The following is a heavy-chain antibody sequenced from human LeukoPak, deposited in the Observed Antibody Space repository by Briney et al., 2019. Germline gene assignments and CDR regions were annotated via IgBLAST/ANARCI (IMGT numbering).Heavy chain of an antibody. J-gene: IGHJ5*02. D-gene: IGHD5-18*01. CDR1: GGSISSDTYY. V-gene: IGHV4-39*07. Sequence: SDTLSLTCSVSGGSISSDTYYWAWIRQPPGKGLEWIASIHYSGRNYNNPSLNSRVTMSVDTSKNQFSLKLSSVTAADTAVYYCARVLTWIQLFYWFDPWGQGTLVTVSS. CDR2: IHYSGRN. CDR3: ARVLTWIQLFYWFDP.